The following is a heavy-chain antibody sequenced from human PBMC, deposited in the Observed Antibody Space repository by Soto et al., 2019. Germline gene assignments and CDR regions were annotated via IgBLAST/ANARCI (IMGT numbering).Heavy chain of an antibody. CDR1: GFTFDDYA. CDR3: AKDMRVNWNGTAIDY. Sequence: GGSLRLSCAASGFTFDDYAMHWVRQAPGKGLEWVSGISWNSGSIGYADSVKGRFTISRDNAKNSLYLQMNSLRAEDTALYYCAKDMRVNWNGTAIDYWGQGTLVTVS. D-gene: IGHD1-20*01. CDR2: ISWNSGSI. V-gene: IGHV3-9*01. J-gene: IGHJ4*02.